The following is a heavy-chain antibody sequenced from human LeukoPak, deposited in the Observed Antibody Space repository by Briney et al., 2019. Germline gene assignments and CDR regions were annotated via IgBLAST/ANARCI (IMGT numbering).Heavy chain of an antibody. Sequence: GASVKVSCKTSGYTFTTYGISWVRQASGQGLEWMGGISAYNGHTHYAQKLQGRVTMTTDTSTNTAYMELRSLRSDDTAVYYCGRAKYCSRTSCYSEEYWGQGTLVTVSS. V-gene: IGHV1-18*01. CDR2: ISAYNGHT. J-gene: IGHJ4*02. CDR3: GRAKYCSRTSCYSEEY. D-gene: IGHD2-2*01. CDR1: GYTFTTYG.